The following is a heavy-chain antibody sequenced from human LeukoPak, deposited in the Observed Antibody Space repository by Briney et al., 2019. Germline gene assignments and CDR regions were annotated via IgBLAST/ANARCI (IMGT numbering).Heavy chain of an antibody. CDR1: GGSISSYY. CDR2: IYYSGST. CDR3: ARSPSPPYGAFDY. V-gene: IGHV4-59*08. J-gene: IGHJ4*02. Sequence: PSETLSLTCTVSGGSISSYYWSWIRQPPGKGLEWIGYIYYSGSTNYNPSLKSRVTISVDTSKNQFSLKLSSVTAADTAVYYCARSPSPPYGAFDYWGQGTLVTVSS. D-gene: IGHD4-17*01.